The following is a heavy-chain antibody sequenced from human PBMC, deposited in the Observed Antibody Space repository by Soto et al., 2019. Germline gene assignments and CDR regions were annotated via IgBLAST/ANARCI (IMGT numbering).Heavy chain of an antibody. D-gene: IGHD5-12*01. Sequence: QITLKESGPSLVRPRETLTVTCTFSGFSLSSSGVSVGWIRQPPGKALEWLALIYWDDDKRYTPSLQHRLSITKDTSKNQVVITMTNMNPVDTATYYCAHRPRNPGFDSEPFDYWCQGTLVTVSS. J-gene: IGHJ4*02. V-gene: IGHV2-5*02. CDR1: GFSLSSSGVS. CDR2: IYWDDDK. CDR3: AHRPRNPGFDSEPFDY.